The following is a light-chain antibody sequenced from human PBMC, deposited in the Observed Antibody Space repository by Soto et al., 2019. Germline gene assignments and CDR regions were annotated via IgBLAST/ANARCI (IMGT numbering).Light chain of an antibody. CDR2: EVS. CDR1: SSDVGGYNY. CDR3: SSYAGSNIHYV. J-gene: IGLJ1*01. Sequence: QSVLTQPPSASGSPGQSVTISCTGTSSDVGGYNYVSWYQQHQGKAPKLIIYEVSKRPSGVPDRFSGSKSGSTASLTVSGLQAEDEADYYCSSYAGSNIHYVVGTGTKVTVL. V-gene: IGLV2-8*01.